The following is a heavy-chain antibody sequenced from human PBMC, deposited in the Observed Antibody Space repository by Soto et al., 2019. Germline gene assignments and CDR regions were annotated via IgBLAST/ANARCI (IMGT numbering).Heavy chain of an antibody. V-gene: IGHV4-59*01. CDR1: GGSISSYY. J-gene: IGHJ6*02. CDR3: ARDLGIYGMDI. Sequence: SETLSLTCTVSGGSISSYYCSWIRQPPGKGLEWIGYIYYSGSTNYNPSLKSRVTISVDTSKNQFSLKLSSVTAADTAVYYCARDLGIYGMDIWGQGTTVTVSS. D-gene: IGHD1-20*01. CDR2: IYYSGST.